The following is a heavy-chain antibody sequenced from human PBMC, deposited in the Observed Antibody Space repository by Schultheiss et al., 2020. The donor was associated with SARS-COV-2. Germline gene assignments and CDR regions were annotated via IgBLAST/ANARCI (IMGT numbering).Heavy chain of an antibody. Sequence: ASVKVSCKASGGTFSSYAISWVRQAPGQGLEWMGWISAYNGNTNYAQKLQGRVTMTTDTSTSTAYMELRSLRSEDTAVYYCARGTYYYGSGSYYYWGQGTLVTVSS. CDR2: ISAYNGNT. D-gene: IGHD3-10*01. CDR1: GGTFSSYA. CDR3: ARGTYYYGSGSYYY. V-gene: IGHV1-18*01. J-gene: IGHJ4*02.